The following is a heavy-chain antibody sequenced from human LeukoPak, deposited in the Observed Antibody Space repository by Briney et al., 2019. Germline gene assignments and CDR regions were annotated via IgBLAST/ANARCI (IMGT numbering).Heavy chain of an antibody. CDR1: GFTFNSYV. Sequence: GGPLRLSCAASGFTFNSYVMHWVRQAPGKGPEWVAVIEYDENRKYYEDSVKGRFTISRDNSKNMLYLQINSLTTEDTAVYYCARGYGENSDYHLKYWGQGTLVTVSS. CDR2: IEYDENRK. D-gene: IGHD4-11*01. CDR3: ARGYGENSDYHLKY. J-gene: IGHJ4*02. V-gene: IGHV3-30*03.